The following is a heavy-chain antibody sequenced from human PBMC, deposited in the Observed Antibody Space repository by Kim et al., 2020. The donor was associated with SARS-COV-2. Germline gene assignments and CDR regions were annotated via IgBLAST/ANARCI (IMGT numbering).Heavy chain of an antibody. Sequence: GGSTYYANSVKGRVTISRDNSKNTLYLQMGSLRAEDMAVYYCARGRGFDPWGQGTLVTVAS. V-gene: IGHV3-64*01. CDR3: ARGRGFDP. D-gene: IGHD3-10*01. CDR2: GGST. J-gene: IGHJ5*02.